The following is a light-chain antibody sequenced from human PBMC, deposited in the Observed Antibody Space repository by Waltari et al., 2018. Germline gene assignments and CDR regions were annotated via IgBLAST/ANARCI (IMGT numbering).Light chain of an antibody. CDR2: SAS. J-gene: IGKJ2*01. CDR1: QSVSTN. V-gene: IGKV3-15*01. CDR3: QQYNDWPRT. Sequence: EIVMTQSPVTLSVSPGERATLSCRASQSVSTNLAWYRQRPGQAPRLLMYSASTRASGLPARFSGSGSGTEFTLTISSLHSEDFAVYYCQQYNDWPRTFGQGTKLGI.